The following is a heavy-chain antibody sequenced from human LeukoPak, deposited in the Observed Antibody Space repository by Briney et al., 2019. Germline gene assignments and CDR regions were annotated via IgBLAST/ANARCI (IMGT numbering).Heavy chain of an antibody. Sequence: SETLSLTCTVSGGSISSSSYYWGWIRQPPGKGLEWIGSIYYSGNTYYNPSLKSRVTISVDTSKNQFSLKLSSVTAADTAVYYCAAPGWRDLFDYWGLGTLVTVSS. CDR3: AAPGWRDLFDY. D-gene: IGHD6-19*01. CDR1: GGSISSSSYY. V-gene: IGHV4-39*01. CDR2: IYYSGNT. J-gene: IGHJ4*02.